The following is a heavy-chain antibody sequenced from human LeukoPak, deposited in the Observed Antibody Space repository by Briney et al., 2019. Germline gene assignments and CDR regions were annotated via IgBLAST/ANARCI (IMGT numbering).Heavy chain of an antibody. CDR2: IGGSGDKT. CDR3: ASKWELLH. Sequence: PGGSLRLSRAASGFTFNRNAISWVRQAPGKGLEWVSTIGGSGDKTFYADSVKGRFTISRDNAKNSLYLQMNSLRAEDTALYYCASKWELLHWGQGTLVTVSS. V-gene: IGHV3-23*01. J-gene: IGHJ4*02. CDR1: GFTFNRNA. D-gene: IGHD1-26*01.